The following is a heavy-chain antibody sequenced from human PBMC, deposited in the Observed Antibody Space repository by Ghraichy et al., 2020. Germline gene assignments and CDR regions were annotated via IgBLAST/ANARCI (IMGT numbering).Heavy chain of an antibody. CDR3: ARDPRELGGDD. CDR2: ISTSSSTI. V-gene: IGHV3-48*02. D-gene: IGHD3-16*01. Sequence: GESLNISCAASGFTFSTSSMNWFRQAPGKGLEWVSFISTSSSTIYYADSVKGRFTVSRDNARNSLSLQMNSLRDEDTAVYYCARDPRELGGDDWGQGTLVTVSS. J-gene: IGHJ4*02. CDR1: GFTFSTSS.